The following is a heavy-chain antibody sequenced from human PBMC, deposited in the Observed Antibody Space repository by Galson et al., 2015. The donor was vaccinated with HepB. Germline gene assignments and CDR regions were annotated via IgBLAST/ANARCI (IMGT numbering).Heavy chain of an antibody. CDR3: ARDILYCSSTSCQNYNWFDP. Sequence: CAISGDSVSSNSAAWNWIRQSPSRGLEWLGRTYYRSKWYNDYAVSVKSRITINPDTSKNLFSLQLNSVTPEDTAVYYCARDILYCSSTSCQNYNWFDPWGQGTLVTVSS. D-gene: IGHD2-2*01. V-gene: IGHV6-1*01. CDR1: GDSVSSNSAA. CDR2: TYYRSKWYN. J-gene: IGHJ5*02.